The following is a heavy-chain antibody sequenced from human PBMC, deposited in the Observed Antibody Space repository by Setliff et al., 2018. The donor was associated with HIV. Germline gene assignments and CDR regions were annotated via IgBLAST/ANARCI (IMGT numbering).Heavy chain of an antibody. J-gene: IGHJ5*02. Sequence: SVKVSCKASGGTFTNHGIGWVRQAPGQGLEWMGGVIPIFGIANYAQKFQGRVTITTDESTSTAYMELSSLRSDDTAVYFCARDLAESAFIMIRGAGWFDPWGQGTLVTVSS. CDR2: VIPIFGIA. V-gene: IGHV1-69*05. D-gene: IGHD3-10*01. CDR3: ARDLAESAFIMIRGAGWFDP. CDR1: GGTFTNHG.